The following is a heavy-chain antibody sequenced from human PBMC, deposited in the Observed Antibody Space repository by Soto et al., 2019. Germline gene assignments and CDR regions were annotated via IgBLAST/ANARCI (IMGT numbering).Heavy chain of an antibody. Sequence: EVQLVESGGGLVQPGGSLRLSCAASGFTLSSYSMHWVRQAPGKGLEWVSYISGSGGTIYYADSVKGRFTISRDNAKNSLSVHMNSLRDEDTAVYYCARETGLRSSGWSYYFDFWGQGTRVPVSS. CDR3: ARETGLRSSGWSYYFDF. V-gene: IGHV3-48*02. J-gene: IGHJ4*02. CDR1: GFTLSSYS. D-gene: IGHD6-19*01. CDR2: ISGSGGTI.